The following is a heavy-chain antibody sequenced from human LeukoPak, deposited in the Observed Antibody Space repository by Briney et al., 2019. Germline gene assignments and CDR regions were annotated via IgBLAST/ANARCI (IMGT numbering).Heavy chain of an antibody. J-gene: IGHJ4*02. CDR3: ARDPRAGHFDY. CDR2: IKQDGSEK. V-gene: IGHV3-7*01. CDR1: GFTFSSYW. D-gene: IGHD6-19*01. Sequence: GGSLRLSCAASGFTFSSYWMSWVRQAPGKGREGVANIKQDGSEKYYVDSVKGRFTISRDNAKNSLYLQMNSLRAEDSAVYYCARDPRAGHFDYWGQGTLVTVSS.